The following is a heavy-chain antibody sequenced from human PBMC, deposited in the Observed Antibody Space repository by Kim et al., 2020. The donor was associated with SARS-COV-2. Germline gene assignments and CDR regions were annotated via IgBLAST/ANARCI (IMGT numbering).Heavy chain of an antibody. CDR3: ARRLSNTSGWGSHYCDL. J-gene: IGHJ4*02. V-gene: IGHV4-34*01. Sequence: SETLSLTCAVYGGSFSGYYWSWIRQPPGKGLEWIGEINHSGRTNYNPSLKSRVTISVDTSKNQFSLKLTSGTAADTAVYYCARRLSNTSGWGSHYCDLWGQGTLVTVSS. CDR2: INHSGRT. D-gene: IGHD3-10*01. CDR1: GGSFSGYY.